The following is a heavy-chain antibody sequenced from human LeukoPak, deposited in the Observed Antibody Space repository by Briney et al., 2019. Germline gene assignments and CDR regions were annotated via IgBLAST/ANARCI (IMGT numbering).Heavy chain of an antibody. Sequence: GGSLRLSCAASGFTFSSYSMNWVRQASVKGLVCVSYISAGSSAIYYADSVKGRFTISRDNAKNSLYLQMNSLRAEDTAVYYCARISSGGDIDYWAREPWSPSPQ. V-gene: IGHV3-48*04. CDR1: GFTFSSYS. D-gene: IGHD3-22*01. CDR3: ARISSGGDIDY. J-gene: IGHJ4*02. CDR2: ISAGSSAI.